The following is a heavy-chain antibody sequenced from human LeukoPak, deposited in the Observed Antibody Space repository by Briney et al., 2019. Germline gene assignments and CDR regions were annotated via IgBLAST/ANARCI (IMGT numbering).Heavy chain of an antibody. Sequence: PGGSLRLSCTASGFTFSNFWMGWVRQAPGKGLEWVANIKQDETEKFYLGSVKGRFTISRDNAKNSLYLQMNSLRVEDTAVYYCAKDFRIGYSAHFDYWGQGALVTVSS. D-gene: IGHD2-21*01. V-gene: IGHV3-7*03. CDR3: AKDFRIGYSAHFDY. J-gene: IGHJ4*02. CDR1: GFTFSNFW. CDR2: IKQDETEK.